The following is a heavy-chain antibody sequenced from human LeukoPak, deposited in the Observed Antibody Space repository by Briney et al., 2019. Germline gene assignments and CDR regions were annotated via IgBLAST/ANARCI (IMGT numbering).Heavy chain of an antibody. CDR2: INPSGGST. V-gene: IGHV1-46*01. D-gene: IGHD6-13*01. J-gene: IGHJ6*03. CDR1: GYTFTSYY. CDR3: ARVYQSSSWYSPLYYYYYMDV. Sequence: ASVKVSCKASGYTFTSYYMHWVRQAPGQGLEWMGIINPSGGSTSYAQKFQGRVTMTRDMSTSTVYMELSSLRSEDTAVYYCARVYQSSSWYSPLYYYYYMDVWGKGTTVTVSS.